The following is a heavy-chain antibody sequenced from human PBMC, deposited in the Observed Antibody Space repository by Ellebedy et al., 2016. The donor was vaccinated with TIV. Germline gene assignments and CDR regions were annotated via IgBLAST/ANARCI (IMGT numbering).Heavy chain of an antibody. Sequence: SETLSLTXTVSGDSINSGGYYWSWIRQHPGKGLEWVGYINQSGRTYYNPSLKSRVTISVDRSRNKFSLDLRSVTAADTAVYYCARGRHSYGYEWLDTWGQGTLASVSS. CDR2: INQSGRT. V-gene: IGHV4-30-2*01. CDR1: GDSINSGGYY. CDR3: ARGRHSYGYEWLDT. J-gene: IGHJ5*02. D-gene: IGHD5-18*01.